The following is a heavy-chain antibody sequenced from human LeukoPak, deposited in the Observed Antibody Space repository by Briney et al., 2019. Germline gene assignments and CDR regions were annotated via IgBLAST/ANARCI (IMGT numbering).Heavy chain of an antibody. V-gene: IGHV3-30*03. CDR3: ATNLASGKYGMAY. D-gene: IGHD3-10*01. J-gene: IGHJ4*02. CDR2: ISDDGSNK. Sequence: PGGSLRLSCVASGFTFSSYGMHWVRQAPGKGLEWVAVISDDGSNKFYVDSVKGRFTISRDNSRNTLYLQVNSLRAEDTAVYYCATNLASGKYGMAYWGQGTLVTVSS. CDR1: GFTFSSYG.